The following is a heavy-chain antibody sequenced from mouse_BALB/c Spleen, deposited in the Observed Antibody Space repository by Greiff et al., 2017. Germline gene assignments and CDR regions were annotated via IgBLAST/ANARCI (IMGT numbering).Heavy chain of an antibody. V-gene: IGHV5-9-4*01. Sequence: EVKLQESGGGLVKPGGSLKLSCAASGFTFSSYAMSWVRQSPEKRLEWVAEISSGGSYTYYPDTVTGRFTISRDNAKNTLYLEMSSLRSEDTAMYYCARDETVVARYFDVWGAGTTVTVSS. D-gene: IGHD1-1*01. CDR2: ISSGGSYT. CDR3: ARDETVVARYFDV. CDR1: GFTFSSYA. J-gene: IGHJ1*01.